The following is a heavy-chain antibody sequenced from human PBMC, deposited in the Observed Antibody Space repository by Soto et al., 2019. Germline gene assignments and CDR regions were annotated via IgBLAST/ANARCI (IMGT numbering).Heavy chain of an antibody. D-gene: IGHD3-22*01. J-gene: IGHJ5*02. V-gene: IGHV3-74*01. CDR2: INMDGTKT. CDR1: EFAFSKYW. CDR3: ARDYYYDSRSSSVNWFDP. Sequence: GGSLRLSCVASEFAFSKYWMHWVRQAPGKGLVWVSRINMDGTKTAYADSVKGRFTVSRDNANNTLYLQMNSLGVEDTAVYYCARDYYYDSRSSSVNWFDPWGQGTLVTVSS.